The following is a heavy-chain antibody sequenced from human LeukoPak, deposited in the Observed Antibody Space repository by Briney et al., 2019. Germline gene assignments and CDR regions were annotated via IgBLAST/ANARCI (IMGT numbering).Heavy chain of an antibody. V-gene: IGHV1-8*01. CDR3: ARIDSSGYYPGY. D-gene: IGHD3-22*01. CDR2: MNPNSGNT. J-gene: IGHJ4*02. CDR1: GYTFTSYD. Sequence: ASVKVSCKASGYTFTSYDINWVRQATGQGLEWMGWMNPNSGNTGYAQKFQGRVTMTRSTSISTAYMELSSLRSEDTAVYYCARIDSSGYYPGYWGQGTLVTVSS.